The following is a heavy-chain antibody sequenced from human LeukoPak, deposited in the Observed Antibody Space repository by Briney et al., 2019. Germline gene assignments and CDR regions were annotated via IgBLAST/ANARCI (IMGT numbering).Heavy chain of an antibody. V-gene: IGHV4-39*01. CDR3: ASYPTMTTRDWFDP. J-gene: IGHJ5*02. CDR1: GVSISSYH. Sequence: SETLSLTCTVSGVSISSYHWTWIRQPPGKGLEWIGSIYYSGSTYYNPSLKSRVTISVDTSKNQFSLKLSSVTAADTAVYYCASYPTMTTRDWFDPWGQGTLVTVSS. CDR2: IYYSGST. D-gene: IGHD3-22*01.